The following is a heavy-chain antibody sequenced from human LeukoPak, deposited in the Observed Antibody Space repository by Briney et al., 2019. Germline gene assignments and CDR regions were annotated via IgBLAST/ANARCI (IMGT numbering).Heavy chain of an antibody. CDR2: INGDGRII. D-gene: IGHD1-26*01. V-gene: IGHV3-74*03. Sequence: GGSLRLSCAASGFTFSSNWMHWVRQTPGKGLVWISRINGDGRIIEHAESVKGRFTISRNNADNTLHLQMNSLRAEDTAVYHCVREVGAPGSFQHWGQGAPVTVSS. J-gene: IGHJ1*01. CDR3: VREVGAPGSFQH. CDR1: GFTFSSNW.